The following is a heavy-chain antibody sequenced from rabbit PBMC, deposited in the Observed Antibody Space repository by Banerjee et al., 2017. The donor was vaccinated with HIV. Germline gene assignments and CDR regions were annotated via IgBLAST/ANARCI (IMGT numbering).Heavy chain of an antibody. Sequence: QSLEESGGGLVKPGASLTLTCTVSGFTLSSYWMCWVRQAPGKGLEWIGCIDHGAANTYYASWANGRFTISSDNAQNTVDLQMTSLTGADTATYFCASSSGYPWYFNLWGPGTLVTVS. CDR1: GFTLSSYW. D-gene: IGHD1-1*01. V-gene: IGHV1S7*01. CDR3: ASSSGYPWYFNL. J-gene: IGHJ4*01. CDR2: IDHGAANT.